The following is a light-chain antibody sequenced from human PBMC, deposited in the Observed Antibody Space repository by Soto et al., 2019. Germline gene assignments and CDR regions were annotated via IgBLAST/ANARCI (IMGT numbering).Light chain of an antibody. V-gene: IGLV2-14*01. Sequence: QSALTQPASVSGSPGQSITISCTGTSSDVGGYDFVSWYQQHPGKVPKLLIYEVHNRPSGVSNRFSGSKSGNTASLTISGLQAEDEADYYCSSYTTSSTKLFGGGTKVIVL. CDR1: SSDVGGYDF. CDR2: EVH. J-gene: IGLJ3*02. CDR3: SSYTTSSTKL.